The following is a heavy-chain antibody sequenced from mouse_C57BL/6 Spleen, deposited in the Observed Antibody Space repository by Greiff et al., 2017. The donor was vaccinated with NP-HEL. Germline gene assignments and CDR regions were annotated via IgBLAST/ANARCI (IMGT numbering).Heavy chain of an antibody. D-gene: IGHD1-1*01. J-gene: IGHJ2*01. CDR1: GYTFTDYE. V-gene: IGHV1-15*01. CDR3: TRWDTTVVATGFDY. Sequence: QVLLKQSGAELVRPGASVTLSCKASGYTFTDYEMHWVKQTPVHGLEWIGAIDPETGGTAYNQKFKGKAILTADKSSSTAYMELRSLTSEDSAVYYCTRWDTTVVATGFDYWGQGTTLTVSS. CDR2: IDPETGGT.